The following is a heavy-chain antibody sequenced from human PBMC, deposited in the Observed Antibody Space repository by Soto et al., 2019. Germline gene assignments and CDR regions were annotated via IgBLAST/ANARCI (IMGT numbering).Heavy chain of an antibody. V-gene: IGHV4-34*01. CDR1: GGSFSGYY. Sequence: QVQLQQWGAGLLKPSETLSLTCAVYGGSFSGYYWSWIRQPPGKGLEWIGEINHSGSTNYNPSLKSRVTISVDTSKNQFSLKLSSVTAADTAVYYWARGKKADGYNYRTYYGMDVWGQGTTVTVSS. D-gene: IGHD5-12*01. J-gene: IGHJ6*02. CDR3: ARGKKADGYNYRTYYGMDV. CDR2: INHSGST.